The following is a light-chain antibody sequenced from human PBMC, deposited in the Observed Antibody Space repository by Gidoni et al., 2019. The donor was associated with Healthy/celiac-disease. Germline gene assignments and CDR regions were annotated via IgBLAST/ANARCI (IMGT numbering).Light chain of an antibody. CDR2: GNS. J-gene: IGLJ1*01. Sequence: QSVLTQPPSVSGAPGQRVPISCTGSSSNIGAGYDVHWYQQLPGTAPQLPLHGNSNRPSGVPCRFSGSQSGTSASLAITGLQAEDEADYYCQSYDSSLSGLYVFGTGTKVTVL. CDR1: SSNIGAGYD. V-gene: IGLV1-40*01. CDR3: QSYDSSLSGLYV.